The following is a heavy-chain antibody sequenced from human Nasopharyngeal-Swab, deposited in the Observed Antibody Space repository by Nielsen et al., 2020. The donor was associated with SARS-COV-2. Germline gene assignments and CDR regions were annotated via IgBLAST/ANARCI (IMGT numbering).Heavy chain of an antibody. D-gene: IGHD3-22*01. Sequence: GGSLRLSCAASGFTFSSYAMHWVRQAPGKGLEWVAVISYDGSNKYYADSVKGRFTISRDNAKNTLYLQMDNLRAEDTAVYYCTRLTYYYDSSSGGWGQGTLVTVSS. J-gene: IGHJ4*02. CDR2: ISYDGSNK. CDR1: GFTFSSYA. V-gene: IGHV3-30-3*01. CDR3: TRLTYYYDSSSGG.